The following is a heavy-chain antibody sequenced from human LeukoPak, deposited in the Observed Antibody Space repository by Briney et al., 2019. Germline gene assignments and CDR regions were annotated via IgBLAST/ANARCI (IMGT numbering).Heavy chain of an antibody. CDR3: ARGGYYGSGNDFRFDP. J-gene: IGHJ5*02. CDR1: GGSISTGSYS. D-gene: IGHD3-10*01. V-gene: IGHV4-39*07. Sequence: NTSETLSLTCTVSGGSISTGSYSWGWIRQPPGKGLEWIGSIYYSGSTYYNPSLKSRVTISVDTSKNQFSLKLSSVTAADTAVYYCARGGYYGSGNDFRFDPWGQGTLVTVSS. CDR2: IYYSGST.